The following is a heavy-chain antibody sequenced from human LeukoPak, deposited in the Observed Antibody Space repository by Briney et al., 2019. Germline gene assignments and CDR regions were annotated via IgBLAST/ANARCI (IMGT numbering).Heavy chain of an antibody. CDR2: IVPIFGTA. Sequence: SVKVSCKASGGTFSSYAISWVRQAPGQGLEWMGRIVPIFGTANYAQKFQGRITITTDESTSTAYMELSSLRSEDTAVYYCARDLTDRDGYNSNWFDPWGQGTLVTVSS. D-gene: IGHD5-24*01. J-gene: IGHJ5*02. CDR3: ARDLTDRDGYNSNWFDP. CDR1: GGTFSSYA. V-gene: IGHV1-69*05.